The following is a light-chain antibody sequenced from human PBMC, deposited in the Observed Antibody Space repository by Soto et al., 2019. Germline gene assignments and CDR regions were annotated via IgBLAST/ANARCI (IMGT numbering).Light chain of an antibody. CDR1: QSVSSSY. V-gene: IGKV3-20*01. CDR3: QHYVTSLTT. CDR2: GAS. Sequence: EIVLTQSPATLSLSPGERATLSCRASQSVSSSYLAWYQQKPGQAPRLLIYGASTRATGIPARFSGSGSGTEFTLTISSLQSEDFAVYYCQHYVTSLTTFGQGTRWIS. J-gene: IGKJ1*01.